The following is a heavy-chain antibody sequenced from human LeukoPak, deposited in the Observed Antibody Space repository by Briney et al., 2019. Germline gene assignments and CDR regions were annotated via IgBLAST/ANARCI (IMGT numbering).Heavy chain of an antibody. Sequence: ASVKVSCKASGYTFTSYYMHWVRQAPGQGLEWMGIINPSGGSTSYAQKFQGRVTMTRDTSKNQFSLKLSSVTAADTAVYYCVGSLRTIFGVLNQRNWFDPWGQGTLVTVSS. V-gene: IGHV1-46*01. CDR3: VGSLRTIFGVLNQRNWFDP. J-gene: IGHJ5*02. D-gene: IGHD3-3*01. CDR1: GYTFTSYY. CDR2: INPSGGST.